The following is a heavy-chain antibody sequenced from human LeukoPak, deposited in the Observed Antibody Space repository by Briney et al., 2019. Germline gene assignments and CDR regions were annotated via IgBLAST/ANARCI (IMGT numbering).Heavy chain of an antibody. CDR3: ARDLARDGSAARLDY. D-gene: IGHD6-6*01. V-gene: IGHV1-2*02. CDR1: GDTLSGDT. CDR2: RNPNSGGT. J-gene: IGHJ4*02. Sequence: SVKVSCKGFGDTLSGDTMRWGRQAPGHGLEWGGDRNPNSGGTNYAQKFQGRVTMTRDTSISTAYMELSRLRSDDTAVYYCARDLARDGSAARLDYWGQGTLVTVSS.